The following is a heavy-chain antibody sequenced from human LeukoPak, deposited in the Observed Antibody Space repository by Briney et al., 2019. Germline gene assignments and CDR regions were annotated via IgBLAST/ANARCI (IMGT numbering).Heavy chain of an antibody. CDR2: IYYSGST. V-gene: IGHV4-59*01. D-gene: IGHD1-26*01. J-gene: IGHJ3*02. Sequence: SETLSLTCTVSGGSISSYYWSWIRQPPGKGLEWIGYIYYSGSTNYNPSLKSRVTISVDTSKNQFSLKLSSVTAADTAVYYCARGGAGDAFDIWGQGTMVTVSS. CDR1: GGSISSYY. CDR3: ARGGAGDAFDI.